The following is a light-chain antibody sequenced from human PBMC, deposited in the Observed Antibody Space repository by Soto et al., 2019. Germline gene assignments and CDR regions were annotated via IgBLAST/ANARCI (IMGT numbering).Light chain of an antibody. Sequence: SVLTQPPSASGTPEQRVTISCSGSSSNIGGSSVISYQHLPGTAPKLLIHTNSRRAPGVPDRISGSKSGSSASLTTSAPQSEDGADYYCAAWDCSRSAYVFGSGTKVTVL. J-gene: IGLJ1*01. CDR1: SSNIGGSS. CDR2: TNS. CDR3: AAWDCSRSAYV. V-gene: IGLV1-44*01.